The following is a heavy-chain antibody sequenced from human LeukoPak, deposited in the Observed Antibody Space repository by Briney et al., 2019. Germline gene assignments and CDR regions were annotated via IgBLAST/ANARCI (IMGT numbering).Heavy chain of an antibody. V-gene: IGHV3-30*18. CDR3: AKGLRWFVNFYFNYFDH. CDR2: MSYDGSKR. CDR1: GFSFPPYG. D-gene: IGHD3-10*01. J-gene: IGHJ4*02. Sequence: PGRSPRLFRSASGFSFPPYGMHWVTEAPTKGLVGVAFMSYDGSKRYVADSVKRRFSISRDNSASSLFLDMDSLRTEDTAVYYCAKGLRWFVNFYFNYFDHWGQGILVTVSS.